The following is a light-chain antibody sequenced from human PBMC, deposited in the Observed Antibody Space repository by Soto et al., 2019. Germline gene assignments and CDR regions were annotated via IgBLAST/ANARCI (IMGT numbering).Light chain of an antibody. CDR2: GAY. CDR1: QRISSSY. CDR3: QQYSNSPIT. Sequence: ENVLTQSPGTLSLSPGERATLSCRASQRISSSYLAWYQLKPGQAPRLLIYGAYSRTTGVPDRFSGSGSGTDFTLTISRLEPEDFAVYYCQQYSNSPITFGQGTRLEIK. V-gene: IGKV3-20*01. J-gene: IGKJ5*01.